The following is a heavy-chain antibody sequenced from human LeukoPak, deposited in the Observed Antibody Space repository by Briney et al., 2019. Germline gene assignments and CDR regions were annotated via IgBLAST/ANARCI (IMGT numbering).Heavy chain of an antibody. J-gene: IGHJ3*02. Sequence: SETLSLTCAVYGGSFSGYYWSWIRQPPGKGLEWIGEINHSGSTNYNPSLKSRVTISVDTSKNQFSLKLSSVTAADTAVYYCARGVALLWFGELLSEDAFDIWGQGTMVTVSS. D-gene: IGHD3-10*01. CDR1: GGSFSGYY. V-gene: IGHV4-34*01. CDR2: INHSGST. CDR3: ARGVALLWFGELLSEDAFDI.